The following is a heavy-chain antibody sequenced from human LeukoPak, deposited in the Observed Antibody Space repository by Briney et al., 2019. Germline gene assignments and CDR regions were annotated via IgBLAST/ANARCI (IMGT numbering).Heavy chain of an antibody. CDR1: GYTFTGYY. CDR3: ARVDRGSGWLTRGYYFDY. CDR2: INPNSGGT. D-gene: IGHD6-19*01. Sequence: GASVKVSCKASGYTFTGYYMHWVRQAPGQGLEWMGWINPNSGGTNYAQKFQGRVTMTRDTSISTAYMELSRLRSDDTAVYYCARVDRGSGWLTRGYYFDYWGQGTLVTVSS. V-gene: IGHV1-2*02. J-gene: IGHJ4*02.